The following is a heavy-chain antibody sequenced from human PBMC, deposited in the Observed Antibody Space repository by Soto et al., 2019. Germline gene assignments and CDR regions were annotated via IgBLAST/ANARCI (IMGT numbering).Heavy chain of an antibody. CDR1: GGSVSSGSYY. CDR3: ASSEPRYYYGSGSYYNPGGPNNYYYYGMDV. CDR2: IYYSGST. D-gene: IGHD3-10*01. V-gene: IGHV4-61*01. J-gene: IGHJ6*02. Sequence: PSETLSLTCTVSGGSVSSGSYYWSWIRQPPGKGLEWIGYIYYSGSTNYNPSLKSRVTISVDTSKNQFSLKLSSVTAADTAVYYCASSEPRYYYGSGSYYNPGGPNNYYYYGMDVWGQGTTVTVSS.